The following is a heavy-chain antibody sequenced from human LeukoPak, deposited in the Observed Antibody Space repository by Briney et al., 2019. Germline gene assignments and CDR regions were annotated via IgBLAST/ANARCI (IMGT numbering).Heavy chain of an antibody. CDR2: IIPIFGTA. J-gene: IGHJ3*02. CDR3: AREGLDYGFDI. V-gene: IGHV1-69*13. D-gene: IGHD4/OR15-4a*01. Sequence: GASVKVSCTASGGTFSSYAISWVRQAPGQGLERMGGIIPIFGTANYAQEFQGRVTITADESTSTAYMELSSLRSEDTAVYYCAREGLDYGFDIWGQGTMVTVSS. CDR1: GGTFSSYA.